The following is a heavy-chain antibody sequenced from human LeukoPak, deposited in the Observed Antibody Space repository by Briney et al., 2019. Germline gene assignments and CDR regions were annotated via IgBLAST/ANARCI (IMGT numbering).Heavy chain of an antibody. V-gene: IGHV1-24*01. CDR3: ARRATVTVLLGFWFDP. CDR1: GYTLTELS. J-gene: IGHJ5*02. Sequence: ASVKVSCKVSGYTLTELSMHWVRQAPGKGLEWMGGFDPEDGETIYAQKFQGRVTMTEDTSTDTAYMELSSLRSEDTAVYYCARRATVTVLLGFWFDPWGQGTLVTVSS. CDR2: FDPEDGET. D-gene: IGHD4-17*01.